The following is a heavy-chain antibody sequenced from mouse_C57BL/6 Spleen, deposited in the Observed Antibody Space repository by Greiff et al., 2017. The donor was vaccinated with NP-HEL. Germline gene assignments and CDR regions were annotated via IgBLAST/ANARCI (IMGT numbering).Heavy chain of an antibody. CDR3: ARSSLLLRSGWFAY. Sequence: QVQLQQPGAELVKPGALVKLSCKASGYTFTSYWMHWVKQRPGRGLAWMGRIDPISGGTKYNEKFKSKATLTVDKPSSTAYMQLSSLTSEDSAVYYCARSSLLLRSGWFAYWGQGTLVTVSA. V-gene: IGHV1-72*01. CDR1: GYTFTSYW. D-gene: IGHD1-1*01. CDR2: IDPISGGT. J-gene: IGHJ3*01.